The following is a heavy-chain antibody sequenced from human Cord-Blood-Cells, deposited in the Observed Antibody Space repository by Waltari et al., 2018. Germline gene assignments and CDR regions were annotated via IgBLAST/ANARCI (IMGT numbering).Heavy chain of an antibody. D-gene: IGHD2-15*01. CDR3: ARRAATTVDY. CDR1: GGSFSGYY. J-gene: IGHJ4*02. Sequence: QVQLQQWGAGLLKPSETLSLTCAVYGGSFSGYYWSWIRQPPGKGLEGIGEINHRGSTNHNPSLKSRVTISVDTSKNQFSLKLSSVTAADTAVYYCARRAATTVDYWGQGTLVTVSS. CDR2: INHRGST. V-gene: IGHV4-34*01.